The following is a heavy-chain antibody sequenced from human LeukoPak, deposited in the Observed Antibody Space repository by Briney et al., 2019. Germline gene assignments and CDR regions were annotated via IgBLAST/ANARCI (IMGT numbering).Heavy chain of an antibody. V-gene: IGHV4-34*01. Sequence: GTLRLSCAASGFTFSNHGMNWVRQPPGKGLEWIGEINHSGSTNYNPSLKSRVTISVDTSKNQFSLKLSSVTAADTAVYYCARNDYYDSWGQGTMVTVSS. CDR2: INHSGST. CDR1: GFTFSNHG. J-gene: IGHJ3*01. CDR3: ARNDYYDS. D-gene: IGHD3-22*01.